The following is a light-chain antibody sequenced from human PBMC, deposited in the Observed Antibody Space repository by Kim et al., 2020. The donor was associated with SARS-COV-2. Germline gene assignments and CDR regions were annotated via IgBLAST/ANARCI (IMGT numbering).Light chain of an antibody. CDR1: SSNIGNNY. J-gene: IGLJ2*01. V-gene: IGLV1-51*01. CDR2: DNN. CDR3: GTWDSSLSAGVV. Sequence: KLNISCSGSSSNIGNNYVSWYQQLPGTAPKLLIYDNNKRPSGIPDRFSGSKSGTSATLGITGLQTGDEADYYCGTWDSSLSAGVVFGGGTKLTVL.